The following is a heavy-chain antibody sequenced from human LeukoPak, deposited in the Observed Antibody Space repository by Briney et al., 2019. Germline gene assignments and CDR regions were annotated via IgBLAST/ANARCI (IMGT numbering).Heavy chain of an antibody. Sequence: GGSLRLSCVASGFTFSSYWMHWVRQAPGKGLVWVSGMNTDGSTARHADSVKGRFTISRDNAKNTLYLQMNSLRAEDTAVYYCTRGYTSGYFFVHWGQGTLVTVSS. CDR1: GFTFSSYW. CDR3: TRGYTSGYFFVH. CDR2: MNTDGSTA. J-gene: IGHJ5*02. D-gene: IGHD3-22*01. V-gene: IGHV3-74*01.